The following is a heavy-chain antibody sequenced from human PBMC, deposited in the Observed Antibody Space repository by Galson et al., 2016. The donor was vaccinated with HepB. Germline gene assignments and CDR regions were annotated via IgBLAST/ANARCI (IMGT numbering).Heavy chain of an antibody. CDR2: IKQDGSEK. CDR3: GKHGGFDY. V-gene: IGHV3-7*03. Sequence: SLRLSCAASGFTFSNYYMSWVRQAPGKGLEWVANIKQDGSEKYYVDSVKGRFTISRDNVENSLYLQMNSPRAGDTAVYYCGKHGGFDYWGQGALVTVSS. J-gene: IGHJ4*02. CDR1: GFTFSNYY. D-gene: IGHD3-16*01.